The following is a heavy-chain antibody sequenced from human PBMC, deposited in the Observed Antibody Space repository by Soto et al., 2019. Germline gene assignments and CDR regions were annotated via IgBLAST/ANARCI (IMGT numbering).Heavy chain of an antibody. Sequence: SETLSLTCTVSGGSFSPNYWAWIRQPPGKGLEWIGYFFYTGSTNYNPSLESRLTMSVDVSKNHFSLRLNSVTAADTAVYYCARTSYDSSGTAADPWGQGTLVTVSS. CDR1: GGSFSPNY. J-gene: IGHJ5*02. CDR3: ARTSYDSSGTAADP. CDR2: FFYTGST. D-gene: IGHD3-22*01. V-gene: IGHV4-59*01.